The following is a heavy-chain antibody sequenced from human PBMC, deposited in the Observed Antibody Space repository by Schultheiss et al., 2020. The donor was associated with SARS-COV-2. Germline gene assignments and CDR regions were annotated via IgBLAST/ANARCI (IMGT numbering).Heavy chain of an antibody. CDR1: GGSISSYY. D-gene: IGHD1-7*01. J-gene: IGHJ5*02. V-gene: IGHV4-59*06. Sequence: SETLSLTCTVSGGSISSYYWSWIRQPPGKGLEWIGYIYYSGSTYYNPSLKSRVTISVDTSKNQFSLKLSSVTAADTAVYYCARSITGTLFDPWGQGTLVTVSS. CDR2: IYYSGST. CDR3: ARSITGTLFDP.